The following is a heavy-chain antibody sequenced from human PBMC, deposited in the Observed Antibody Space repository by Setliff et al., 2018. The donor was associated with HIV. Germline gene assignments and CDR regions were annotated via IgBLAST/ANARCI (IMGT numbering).Heavy chain of an antibody. CDR3: ARGLSVYSDANVYYYHGMDV. CDR1: GGSISISSYY. Sequence: SETLSLTCTVSGGSISISSYYWGWIRQPPGKGLEWIGSINNSGNTYHSPALKTRVTMSVDTSKSHFSLKMTSVTAADTAVYYCARGLSVYSDANVYYYHGMDVWGQGTTVTVSS. D-gene: IGHD5-18*01. J-gene: IGHJ6*02. V-gene: IGHV4-39*02. CDR2: INNSGNT.